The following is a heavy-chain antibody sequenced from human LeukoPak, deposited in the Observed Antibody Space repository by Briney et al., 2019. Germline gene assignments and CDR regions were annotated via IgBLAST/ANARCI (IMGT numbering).Heavy chain of an antibody. CDR3: ARDLLRGFLHFDY. Sequence: GGSLRLSCAAPGFTFSSSGMNWVRQAPGKGLERVSYISSSGSTIYYADSVKGRFTISRDNAKNSLYLQMNSLRADDTAVYYCARDLLRGFLHFDYWGQGTLVTVSS. CDR2: ISSSGSTI. J-gene: IGHJ4*02. V-gene: IGHV3-48*04. D-gene: IGHD2-15*01. CDR1: GFTFSSSG.